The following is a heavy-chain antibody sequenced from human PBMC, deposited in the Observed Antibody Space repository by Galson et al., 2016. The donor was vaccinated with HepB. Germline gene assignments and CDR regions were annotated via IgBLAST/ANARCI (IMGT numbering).Heavy chain of an antibody. D-gene: IGHD3-10*01. V-gene: IGHV4-39*01. Sequence: SETLSLTCAVSSGSVSDNSYYWGWIRQPPGKGLEWMGSIYYSGTTYYNPSLKSRVTISVDRSKNQFSLNLTSVTAADTAIYYCAGHGRFLRSHLYHWGQGSLVSVSS. CDR2: IYYSGTT. CDR1: SGSVSDNSYY. J-gene: IGHJ5*02. CDR3: AGHGRFLRSHLYH.